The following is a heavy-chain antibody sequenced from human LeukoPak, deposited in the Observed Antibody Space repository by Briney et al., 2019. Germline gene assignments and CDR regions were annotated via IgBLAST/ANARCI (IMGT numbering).Heavy chain of an antibody. J-gene: IGHJ4*02. CDR2: ISSSSSYI. CDR1: GFTFSSYA. CDR3: AREEWLEDY. D-gene: IGHD6-19*01. V-gene: IGHV3-21*01. Sequence: GGSLRLSCAASGFTFSSYAMSWVRQAPGKGLEWVSSISSSSSYIYYADSVKGRFTISRDNAKNSLYLQMNSLRAEDTAVYYCAREEWLEDYWGQGTLVTVSS.